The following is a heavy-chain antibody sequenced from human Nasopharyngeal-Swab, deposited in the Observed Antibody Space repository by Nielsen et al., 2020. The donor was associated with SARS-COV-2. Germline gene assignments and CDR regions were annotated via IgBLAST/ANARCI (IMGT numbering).Heavy chain of an antibody. Sequence: WVRQAPGQGLEWMGWINTNTGNPTYAQGFTGRFVFSLDTSVSTAYLQISSLKAEDTAVYYCARDHRTTIFGAVIIQGYYGMDVWGQGTTVTVSS. J-gene: IGHJ6*02. V-gene: IGHV7-4-1*02. CDR3: ARDHRTTIFGAVIIQGYYGMDV. D-gene: IGHD3-3*01. CDR2: INTNTGNP.